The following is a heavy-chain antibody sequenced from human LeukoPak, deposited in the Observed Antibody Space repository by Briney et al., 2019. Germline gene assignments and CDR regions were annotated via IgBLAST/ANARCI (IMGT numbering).Heavy chain of an antibody. V-gene: IGHV1-2*02. CDR3: ARDGYCSSTSCYSWFDP. CDR1: GYTFTGYY. CDR2: INPNSGGT. Sequence: ASVKVSCKASGYTFTGYYMHWVRQAPGQGHEWMGWINPNSGGTNYAQKFQGRVTMTRDTSISTAYMELSRLRSDDTAVYYCARDGYCSSTSCYSWFDPWGQGTLVTVSS. D-gene: IGHD2-2*03. J-gene: IGHJ5*02.